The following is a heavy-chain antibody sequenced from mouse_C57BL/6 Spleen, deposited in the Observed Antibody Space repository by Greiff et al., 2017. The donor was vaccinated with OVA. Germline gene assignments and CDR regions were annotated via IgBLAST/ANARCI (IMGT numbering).Heavy chain of an antibody. Sequence: VQLQQPGAELVKPGASVKLSCKASGYTFTSYWMHWVKQRPGQGLEWIGMILPNSGSTNYNEKFKSKATLTVDKSSSTAYMQLSSLTSEDSAVYYCAPITTVVATKFAYWGQGTLVTVSA. J-gene: IGHJ3*01. D-gene: IGHD1-1*01. CDR3: APITTVVATKFAY. CDR1: GYTFTSYW. CDR2: ILPNSGST. V-gene: IGHV1-64*01.